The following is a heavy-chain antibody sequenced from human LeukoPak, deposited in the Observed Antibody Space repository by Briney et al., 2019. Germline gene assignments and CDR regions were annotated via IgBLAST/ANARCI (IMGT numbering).Heavy chain of an antibody. CDR1: GFTFSSYG. V-gene: IGHV3-30*18. J-gene: IGHJ6*02. CDR2: ISYDGSNK. Sequence: PGRSLRLSRAASGFTFSSYGMHWVRQAPGKGLEWVAVISYDGSNKYYADSVKGRFTISRDNSKNTLYLQMNSLRAEDTAVYYCAKEHCGGDCYYYYGMDVWGQGTTVTVSS. CDR3: AKEHCGGDCYYYYGMDV. D-gene: IGHD2-21*02.